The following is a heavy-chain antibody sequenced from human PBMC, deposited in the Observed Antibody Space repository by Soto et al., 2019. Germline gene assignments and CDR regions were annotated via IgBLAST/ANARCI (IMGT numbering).Heavy chain of an antibody. CDR2: ISNDGSDK. CDR1: GFTFRSYG. CDR3: AKDSGRGSADYYFDY. V-gene: IGHV3-30*18. D-gene: IGHD3-10*01. Sequence: QAQLVESGGGVVQPGRSLRLSCAASGFTFRSYGMHWVRQAPGKGLEWVAVISNDGSDKHHADSVKGRFTISRDNSKNTLYLQMNTLRAEDTAVYYCAKDSGRGSADYYFDYWGHGTLVTASS. J-gene: IGHJ4*01.